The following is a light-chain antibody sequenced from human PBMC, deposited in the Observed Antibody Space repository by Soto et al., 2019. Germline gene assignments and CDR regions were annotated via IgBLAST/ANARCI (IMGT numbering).Light chain of an antibody. CDR2: GAS. V-gene: IGKV3-20*01. CDR3: QQFVSAPPRT. CDR1: QGISNTY. J-gene: IGKJ1*01. Sequence: EIVFTQSPDTLSLSPGERATLSCRASQGISNTYLAWYQQKPGQAPRLLIYGASFRATGIPDRFTGSGSGTDFTLTITRLEPEDFAVYYCQQFVSAPPRTFGQGTKVDIK.